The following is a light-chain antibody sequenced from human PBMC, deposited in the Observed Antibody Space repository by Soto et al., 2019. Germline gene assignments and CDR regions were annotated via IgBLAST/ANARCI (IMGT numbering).Light chain of an antibody. V-gene: IGKV1-33*01. Sequence: DIQMTQSPSTLSASVGDRVTITCQASQDISNYLDWYQQKPGKAPKLLIYEASNLERGVPSRFSGSGSGTDFTFTISSLQPDDIATYYCQQYDNHPRTFGGGTKVEIK. CDR3: QQYDNHPRT. CDR2: EAS. J-gene: IGKJ4*02. CDR1: QDISNY.